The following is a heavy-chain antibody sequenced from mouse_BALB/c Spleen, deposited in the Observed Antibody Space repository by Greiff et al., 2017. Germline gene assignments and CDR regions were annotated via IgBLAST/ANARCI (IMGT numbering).Heavy chain of an antibody. CDR3: ARVIYYCSSLDY. D-gene: IGHD1-1*01. CDR2: IRNKANGYTS. CDR1: GFTFTDYY. V-gene: IGHV7-3*02. Sequence: EVKLVESGGGLVQPGGSLRLSCATSGFTFTDYYMSWVRQPPGKALEWLGFIRNKANGYTSEYSASVKGRFTISRDNTQSILYLQMNTLRAEDSATYYCARVIYYCSSLDYWGQGTTLTVSS. J-gene: IGHJ2*01.